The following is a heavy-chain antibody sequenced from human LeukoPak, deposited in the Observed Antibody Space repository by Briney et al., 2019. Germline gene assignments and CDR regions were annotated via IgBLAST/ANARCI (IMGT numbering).Heavy chain of an antibody. J-gene: IGHJ4*02. CDR3: AREQRGSYYHLGY. V-gene: IGHV3-7*01. D-gene: IGHD1-26*01. CDR1: GFTFSSYW. Sequence: GGSLRLSCAASGFTFSSYWMSWVRQAPGKGLEWVANIKQDGSEKYYVDSVKGRFTISRDNAKNSLYLQMNSLRAEDTAVYYCAREQRGSYYHLGYWGQGTLVTVSS. CDR2: IKQDGSEK.